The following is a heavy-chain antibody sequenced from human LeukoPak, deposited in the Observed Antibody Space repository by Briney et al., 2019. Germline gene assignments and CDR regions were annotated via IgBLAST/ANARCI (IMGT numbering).Heavy chain of an antibody. Sequence: PSETLSLTCAVSGGSISSSNWWNWVRQTPGKGLEWIGEIYHRGNTHYNPSLKSRVTMSVDTSTNQFSLRVNSVTAADTAVYYCARGPRFGELLWHWFDPWGQGTLVTVSS. J-gene: IGHJ5*02. V-gene: IGHV4-4*02. D-gene: IGHD3-10*01. CDR2: IYHRGNT. CDR3: ARGPRFGELLWHWFDP. CDR1: GGSISSSNW.